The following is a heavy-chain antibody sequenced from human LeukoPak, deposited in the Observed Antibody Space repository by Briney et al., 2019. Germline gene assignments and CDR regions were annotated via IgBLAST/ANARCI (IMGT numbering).Heavy chain of an antibody. CDR2: MSTSGSS. Sequence: SETLSLTCTVSGGSISSYYWNWIRQPAGKGLEWIGRMSTSGSSDYNPSLKSRVTMSVDTSKNQFSLKLSSVTAADTAVYYCARGDRHFDPWGRGTLVTVSS. D-gene: IGHD1-14*01. CDR1: GGSISSYY. J-gene: IGHJ2*01. V-gene: IGHV4-4*07. CDR3: ARGDRHFDP.